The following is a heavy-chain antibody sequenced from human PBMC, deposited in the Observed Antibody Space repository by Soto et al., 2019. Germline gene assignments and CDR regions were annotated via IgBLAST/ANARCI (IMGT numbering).Heavy chain of an antibody. V-gene: IGHV1-2*02. J-gene: IGHJ4*02. Sequence: ASVKVSCKTSGYTFIDCSMHWVRQAPGQGLEWMGWINPNSGGTSYAQKFQGRVTMTRDTSISTAYMELNRLRSDDTAVYYCARDLTGDPNYWGQGTLVTVSS. CDR1: GYTFIDCS. CDR3: ARDLTGDPNY. D-gene: IGHD7-27*01. CDR2: INPNSGGT.